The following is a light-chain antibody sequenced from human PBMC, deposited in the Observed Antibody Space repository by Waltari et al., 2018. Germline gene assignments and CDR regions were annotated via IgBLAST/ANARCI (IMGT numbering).Light chain of an antibody. J-gene: IGLJ2*01. V-gene: IGLV1-44*01. CDR2: SNN. CDR1: SSTLGSNT. CDR3: AAWDDSLNGL. Sequence: QSVLTQPPSASGTPGQRVTISCSGSSSTLGSNTVNWYQQLPGTAPKPLLYSNNQRPSRVPDRFSGSKSGTSASLAISGLQSEDEADYYCAAWDDSLNGLFGGGTKLTVL.